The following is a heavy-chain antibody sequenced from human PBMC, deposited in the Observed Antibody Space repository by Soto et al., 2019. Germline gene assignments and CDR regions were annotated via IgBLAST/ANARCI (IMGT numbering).Heavy chain of an antibody. J-gene: IGHJ6*02. CDR1: GFTFSSYS. D-gene: IGHD6-13*01. CDR2: ISSSSSTI. V-gene: IGHV3-48*02. CDR3: ARDLAAVNYYYYGLDV. Sequence: GGSLRLSCAASGFTFSSYSMNWVRQAPGKGLEWVSYISSSSSTIYYADSVKGRFTISRDNAKNSLYLQMNSLRDEDTAVYYRARDLAAVNYYYYGLDVWGQGTTVTVSS.